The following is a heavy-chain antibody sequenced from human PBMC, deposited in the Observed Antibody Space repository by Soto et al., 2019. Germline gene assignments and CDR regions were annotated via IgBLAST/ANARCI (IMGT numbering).Heavy chain of an antibody. CDR1: GFTFSSYW. CDR2: IKQDGSEK. CDR3: ARDFGGGIAVAGVGFDY. Sequence: EVQMVESGGGLVQPGGSLRLSCATSGFTFSSYWMSWVRQAPGNGLEWVANIKQDGSEKYYVDSVKGRFTISRDNAKNSLYLQMNSLTAEDTAMYYCARDFGGGIAVAGVGFDYWGQGTLVTVSS. D-gene: IGHD6-19*01. V-gene: IGHV3-7*03. J-gene: IGHJ4*02.